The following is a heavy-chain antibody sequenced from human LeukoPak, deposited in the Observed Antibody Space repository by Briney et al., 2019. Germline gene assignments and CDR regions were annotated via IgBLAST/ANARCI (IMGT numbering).Heavy chain of an antibody. V-gene: IGHV3-21*01. CDR3: ARGHYDVLAASYKWTPDY. J-gene: IGHJ4*02. D-gene: IGHD3-9*01. CDR2: ITSGGDYI. CDR1: GFSFNTFN. Sequence: GGSLRLSCAASGFSFNTFNMNWVRQAPGKGLEWVSSITSGGDYIYYADSVKGRFTTSRDNAKNSLSLQLNSLRVEDTAVYYCARGHYDVLAASYKWTPDYWGQGTLVTVSS.